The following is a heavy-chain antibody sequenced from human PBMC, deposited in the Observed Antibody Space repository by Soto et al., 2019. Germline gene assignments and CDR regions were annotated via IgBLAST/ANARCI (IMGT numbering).Heavy chain of an antibody. CDR2: IYYSGST. J-gene: IGHJ6*02. Sequence: SETLSLTCTVSGGSISSYYWSWIRQPPGKGLEWIGYIYYSGSTNYNPSLKSRVTISVDTSKNQFSLKLSSVTAADTAVYYCAGVQTGGSGSYYGQYYYYGMDVWGQGTTVTVSS. V-gene: IGHV4-59*01. CDR1: GGSISSYY. CDR3: AGVQTGGSGSYYGQYYYYGMDV. D-gene: IGHD3-10*01.